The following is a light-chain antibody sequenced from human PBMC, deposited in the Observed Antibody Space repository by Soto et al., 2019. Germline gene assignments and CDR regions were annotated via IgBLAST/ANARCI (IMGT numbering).Light chain of an antibody. Sequence: DIVMTQSPDSLAVSLGERATINCKSSQSVLYSSNNKNYLAWYQQKPGQPPKLLIYWASTRESGVPDRFSGSGSGTDFTLTISXXXXXXXAVYYCQQYYXXXXATFGG. CDR3: QQYYXXXXAT. J-gene: IGKJ4*01. CDR2: WAS. V-gene: IGKV4-1*01. CDR1: QSVLYSSNNKNY.